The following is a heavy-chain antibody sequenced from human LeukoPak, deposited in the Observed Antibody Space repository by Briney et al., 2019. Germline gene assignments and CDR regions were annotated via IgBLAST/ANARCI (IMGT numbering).Heavy chain of an antibody. V-gene: IGHV4-39*07. Sequence: SETLSLTCTVSGGSISSSSYYWGWIRQPPGKGLEWIGEINHSGSTNYNPSLKSRVTISVDTSKNQFSLKLSSVTAADTAVYYCAATVHVDTAMVLFDPWGQGTLVTVSS. CDR1: GGSISSSSYY. J-gene: IGHJ5*02. CDR3: AATVHVDTAMVLFDP. CDR2: INHSGST. D-gene: IGHD5-18*01.